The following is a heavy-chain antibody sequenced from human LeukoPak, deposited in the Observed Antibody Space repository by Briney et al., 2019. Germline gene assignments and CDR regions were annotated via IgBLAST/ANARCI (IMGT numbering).Heavy chain of an antibody. Sequence: PGGSLRLSCAASGFTFSSYSMNWVRQAPGKGLEWVSSISSSSSYIYYADSVKGRFTISRDNSKNTLYLQMNSLRAEDTAVYYCAKAGGQLWEDYYYYYMDVWGKGTTVTVSS. J-gene: IGHJ6*03. CDR2: ISSSSSYI. V-gene: IGHV3-21*01. D-gene: IGHD5-18*01. CDR3: AKAGGQLWEDYYYYYMDV. CDR1: GFTFSSYS.